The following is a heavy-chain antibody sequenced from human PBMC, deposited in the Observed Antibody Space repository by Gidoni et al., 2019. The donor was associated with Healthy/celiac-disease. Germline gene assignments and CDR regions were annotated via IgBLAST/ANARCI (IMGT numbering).Heavy chain of an antibody. CDR3: ARGQEIVVVPAALHYYYYYMDV. V-gene: IGHV4-4*02. CDR1: GGSISSSNW. CDR2: IYHSGST. D-gene: IGHD2-2*01. J-gene: IGHJ6*03. Sequence: QVQLQESGPGLVKPSGTLSLTCAVSGGSISSSNWWSWVRQPPGKGLEWIGEIYHSGSTNYNPSLKSRVTISVDKSKNQFSLKLSSVTAADTAVYYCARGQEIVVVPAALHYYYYYMDVWGKGTTVTVSS.